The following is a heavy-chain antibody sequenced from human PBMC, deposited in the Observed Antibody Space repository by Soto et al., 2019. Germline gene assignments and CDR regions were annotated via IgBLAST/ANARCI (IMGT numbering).Heavy chain of an antibody. Sequence: EVQLLESGGGLVQPVGSLRLSCAASGFTFSSYAMSWVRQAPGKGLEWVSAISGSGGSTYYADSVKGRFTISRDNSKNKLYLQMNSLRAEDTAVYYCARLTNWVSSLDFLGQGNLVTVSS. CDR3: ARLTNWVSSLDF. CDR1: GFTFSSYA. D-gene: IGHD1-1*01. CDR2: ISGSGGST. J-gene: IGHJ4*02. V-gene: IGHV3-23*01.